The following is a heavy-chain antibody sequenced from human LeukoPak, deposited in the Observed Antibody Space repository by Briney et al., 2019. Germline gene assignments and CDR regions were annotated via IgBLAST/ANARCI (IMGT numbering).Heavy chain of an antibody. Sequence: SETLSLTCAVYGGSFSGYYWSWIRQPPGKGLEWIGEINHSGSTNYNPPLKSRVTISVDTSKNQFSLKLSSVTAADTAVYYCATLIPFQYYYYYYMDVWGKGTTVTVSS. J-gene: IGHJ6*03. CDR3: ATLIPFQYYYYYYMDV. CDR2: INHSGST. D-gene: IGHD2/OR15-2a*01. V-gene: IGHV4-34*01. CDR1: GGSFSGYY.